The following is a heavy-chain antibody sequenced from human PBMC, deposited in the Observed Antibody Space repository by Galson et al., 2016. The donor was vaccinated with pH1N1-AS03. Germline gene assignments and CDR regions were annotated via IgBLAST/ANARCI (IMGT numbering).Heavy chain of an antibody. J-gene: IGHJ4*02. V-gene: IGHV5-51*03. CDR3: ARPRLNYFDN. CDR2: IYPGNSDS. Sequence: QSGAEVKKPGESPKISCKGSGYRFTNYWIGWVRQMPGKGLEWMGIIYPGNSDSRYNKSFQGQVTISADTSISTVYLQWSSLQASDTAMYYCARPRLNYFDNWGQGTLVTVSS. D-gene: IGHD3-16*01. CDR1: GYRFTNYW.